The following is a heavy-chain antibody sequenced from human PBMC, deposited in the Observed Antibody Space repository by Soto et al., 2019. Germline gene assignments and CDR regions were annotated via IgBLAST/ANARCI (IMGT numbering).Heavy chain of an antibody. CDR1: GGSISSGGYS. V-gene: IGHV4-30-2*01. CDR2: IYHSGST. CDR3: ARLDDWFDP. J-gene: IGHJ5*02. Sequence: SETLSLTCAVSGGSISSGGYSWSWIRQPPGKGLEWIGYIYHSGSTYYNPSLKSRVTIPVDRSKNQFSLKLSSVTAADTAVYYCARLDDWFDPWGQGTLVTVSS.